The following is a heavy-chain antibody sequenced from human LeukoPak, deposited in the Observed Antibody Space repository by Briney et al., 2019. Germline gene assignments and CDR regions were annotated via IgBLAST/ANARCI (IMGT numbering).Heavy chain of an antibody. CDR2: IWHDSSHT. J-gene: IGHJ4*02. D-gene: IGHD3-10*01. Sequence: MXXVXQXXXKGVEWVALIWHDSSHTFYTDSLKGRFTISRDNSKNTVYLQMNSLGGEDTAVYYCAREIFGSGSYPDYWGQGTLVTVSS. V-gene: IGHV3-33*01. CDR3: AREIFGSGSYPDY.